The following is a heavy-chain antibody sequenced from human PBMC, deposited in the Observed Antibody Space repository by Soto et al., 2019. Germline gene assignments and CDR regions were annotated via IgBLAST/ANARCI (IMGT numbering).Heavy chain of an antibody. CDR3: ARTAAAGKYYYGMDV. CDR2: IYPGDSDT. D-gene: IGHD6-13*01. J-gene: IGHJ6*02. CDR1: GSSFTSYW. V-gene: IGHV5-51*01. Sequence: GESLKISCKGSGSSFTSYWIGWVRQMPGKGLELMGIIYPGDSDTRYSPSFQGQVTISADKSISTAYLQWSSLKASDTAMYYCARTAAAGKYYYGMDVWGQGTTVTVSS.